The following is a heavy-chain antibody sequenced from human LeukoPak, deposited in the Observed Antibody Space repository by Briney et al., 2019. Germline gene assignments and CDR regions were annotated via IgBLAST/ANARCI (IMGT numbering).Heavy chain of an antibody. CDR3: ARAVTYYDFWSGYYSTQYYFDY. J-gene: IGHJ4*02. V-gene: IGHV3-66*02. CDR2: IYSGGST. CDR1: GFTISVYY. Sequence: PGGSLRLSCAASGFTISVYYMSWIRQAPGKGLEWVSVIYSGGSTYYADSVKGRFAISRDNSKNTLYLQMNSLRAEDTAVYYCARAVTYYDFWSGYYSTQYYFDYWGQGTLVTVSS. D-gene: IGHD3-3*01.